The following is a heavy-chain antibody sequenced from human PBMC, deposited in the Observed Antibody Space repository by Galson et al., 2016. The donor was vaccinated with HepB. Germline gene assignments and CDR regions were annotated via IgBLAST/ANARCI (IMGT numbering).Heavy chain of an antibody. CDR2: INSDGSYT. V-gene: IGHV3-74*01. CDR3: ARINELDDY. Sequence: SLRLSCAASGFNFRDYWMHWVRQAPGKGLVWVSHINSDGSYTSYADSVKGRFTISRDNAKNMLYLQMNSPRAEDTAVYYCARINELDDYWGQGTLVTVSS. D-gene: IGHD1-1*01. J-gene: IGHJ4*02. CDR1: GFNFRDYW.